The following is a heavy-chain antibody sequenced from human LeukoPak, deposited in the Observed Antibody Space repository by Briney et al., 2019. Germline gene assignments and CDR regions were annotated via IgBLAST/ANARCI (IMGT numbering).Heavy chain of an antibody. CDR2: INHSGST. Sequence: PSETLSLTCAVYGGSFSGYYWSWIRQPPGKGLEWIGEINHSGSTNYNPSLKSRVTISVDTSKNQFSLTLSSVTAADTAVYYCARGKNDYRNYRTGGVDSWGQGTLVTVSS. V-gene: IGHV4-34*01. CDR1: GGSFSGYY. CDR3: ARGKNDYRNYRTGGVDS. J-gene: IGHJ4*02. D-gene: IGHD4-11*01.